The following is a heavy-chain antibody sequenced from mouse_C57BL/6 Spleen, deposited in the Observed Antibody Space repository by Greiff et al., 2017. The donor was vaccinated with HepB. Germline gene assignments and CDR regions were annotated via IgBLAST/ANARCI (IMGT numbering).Heavy chain of an antibody. CDR2: ISYDGSN. J-gene: IGHJ1*03. D-gene: IGHD4-1*01. CDR1: GYSITSGYY. V-gene: IGHV3-6*01. Sequence: ESGPGLVKPSQSLSLTCSVTGYSITSGYYWNWIRQFPGNKLEWMGYISYDGSNNYNPSLKNRISITRDTSKNQFFLKLNSVTTEDTATYYCARGELGYWYFDVWGTGTTVTVSS. CDR3: ARGELGYWYFDV.